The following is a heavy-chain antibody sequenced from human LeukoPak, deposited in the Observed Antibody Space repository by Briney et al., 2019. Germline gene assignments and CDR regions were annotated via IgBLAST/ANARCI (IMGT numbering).Heavy chain of an antibody. CDR1: GFTFSSYA. CDR3: ANGREIFANVDY. Sequence: GGSLRLPCAASGFTFSSYAMSWVRQAPGKGLEWVSVISGSGGSTHYADSVKGRFTISRDNSKNTLYLQMNSLRADDTAVYYCANGREIFANVDYWGQGTLVTVSS. CDR2: ISGSGGST. J-gene: IGHJ4*02. D-gene: IGHD3-3*01. V-gene: IGHV3-23*01.